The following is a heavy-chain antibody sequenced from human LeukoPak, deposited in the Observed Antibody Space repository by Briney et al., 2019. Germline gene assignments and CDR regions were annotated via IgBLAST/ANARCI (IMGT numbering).Heavy chain of an antibody. CDR1: GITFSRYS. V-gene: IGHV3-21*01. D-gene: IGHD3-22*01. CDR3: ARMEESSDYSVEVDY. Sequence: PGGSLRLSCTASGITFSRYSMNWVRQAPGKGLEWVSSISETSSHMYYADSVRGRFTISRDNARNSLFLQMNGLRADDTAVYYCARMEESSDYSVEVDYWGRGTLVTVSS. J-gene: IGHJ4*02. CDR2: ISETSSHM.